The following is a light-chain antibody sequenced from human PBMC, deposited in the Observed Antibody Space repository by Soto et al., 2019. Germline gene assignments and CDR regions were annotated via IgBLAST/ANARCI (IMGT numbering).Light chain of an antibody. CDR3: QQSNNWPYT. V-gene: IGKV3-15*01. CDR1: QSVSTN. Sequence: EIVLTQSPGTLSVSPGERANLSCRASQSVSTNLAWFQQKPGQAPRLLIYGASTRATGIAATFSGSGSGTEFTLTINSLQSEDLAVYYCQQSNNWPYTFGQGTKLEV. J-gene: IGKJ2*01. CDR2: GAS.